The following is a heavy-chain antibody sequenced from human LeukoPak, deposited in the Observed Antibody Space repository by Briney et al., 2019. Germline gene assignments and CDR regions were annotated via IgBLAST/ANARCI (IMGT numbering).Heavy chain of an antibody. Sequence: SETLSLTCAVSGGSISSSNWWSWVRQPPGKGLEWIGEIYHSGNTNYNPSLKSRVTMSVDTSKNQFSLKLSSVTTADTAVYYCARDKNSGWGIAVAVWGQGTLVTVSS. CDR2: IYHSGNT. V-gene: IGHV4-4*02. CDR1: GGSISSSNW. CDR3: ARDKNSGWGIAVAV. J-gene: IGHJ4*02. D-gene: IGHD6-19*01.